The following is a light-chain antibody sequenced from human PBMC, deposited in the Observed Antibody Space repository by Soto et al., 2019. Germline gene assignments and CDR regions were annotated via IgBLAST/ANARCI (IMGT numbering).Light chain of an antibody. Sequence: EIVLTQSPGTLSLSPGERATLSCRASQTVSSSYLAWYQQKPGQAPRLLIYGTSGRATGIPDRLSGSGSGTDFTITISRLEPEDFAVYYCQQYGSSPSFNFGPGTKVDIK. J-gene: IGKJ3*01. CDR3: QQYGSSPSFN. CDR1: QTVSSSY. V-gene: IGKV3-20*01. CDR2: GTS.